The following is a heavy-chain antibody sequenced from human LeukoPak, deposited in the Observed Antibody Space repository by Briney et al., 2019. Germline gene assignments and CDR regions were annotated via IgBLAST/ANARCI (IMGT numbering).Heavy chain of an antibody. CDR1: GFTFSSYE. J-gene: IGHJ4*02. CDR3: AKDSPSQYSSGWYDSRYYFDY. CDR2: ISSSGSTI. D-gene: IGHD6-19*01. Sequence: PGGSLRLSCAASGFTFSSYEMNWVRQAPGKGLEWVSYISSSGSTIYYADSVKGRFTISRDNSKNTLYLQMNSLRAEDTAVYYCAKDSPSQYSSGWYDSRYYFDYWGQGTLVTVSS. V-gene: IGHV3-48*03.